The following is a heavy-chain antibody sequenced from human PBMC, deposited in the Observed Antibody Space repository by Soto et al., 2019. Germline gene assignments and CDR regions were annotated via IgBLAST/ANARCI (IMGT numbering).Heavy chain of an antibody. J-gene: IGHJ4*02. CDR1: GGSISSRSYY. Sequence: SETLSLTCSVSGGSISSRSYYWAWIRQPPGKGLEWIGTIYYSGTTYYNPSLKSRVTISVDTSKNQFSLKLNSVTAADTTICYCARHRDYYDSSGHLGGFDYWGQGTLVTVSS. CDR2: IYYSGTT. V-gene: IGHV4-39*01. CDR3: ARHRDYYDSSGHLGGFDY. D-gene: IGHD3-22*01.